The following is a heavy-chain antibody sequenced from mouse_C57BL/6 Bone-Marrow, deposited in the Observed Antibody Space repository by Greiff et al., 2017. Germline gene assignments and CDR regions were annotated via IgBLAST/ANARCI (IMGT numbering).Heavy chain of an antibody. CDR1: GYTFTSYT. V-gene: IGHV1-4*01. D-gene: IGHD1-1*01. J-gene: IGHJ2*01. Sequence: QVQLKQSGAELARPGASVKMSCKASGYTFTSYTMHWVKQRPGQGLEWIGYINPSSGYTKYNQKFKDKATLTADKSSSTAYMQLSSLTSEDSAVYYCARRTTVVATDYWGQGTTLTGSS. CDR3: ARRTTVVATDY. CDR2: INPSSGYT.